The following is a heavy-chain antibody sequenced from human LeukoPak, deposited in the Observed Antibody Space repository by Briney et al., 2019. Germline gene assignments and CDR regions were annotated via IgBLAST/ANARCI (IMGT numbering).Heavy chain of an antibody. CDR2: IYHSGST. CDR1: GGSISSSHW. V-gene: IGHV4-4*02. J-gene: IGHJ4*02. Sequence: NPSGTLSLTCAVSGGSISSSHWWSWVRQPPGKGLEWIGEIYHSGSTNYNPSLKSRVTISVDKSKNQFSLKLSSVTAADTAVYYCARGDPYSGSYYGYWGQGTLVTVSS. CDR3: ARGDPYSGSYYGY. D-gene: IGHD1-26*01.